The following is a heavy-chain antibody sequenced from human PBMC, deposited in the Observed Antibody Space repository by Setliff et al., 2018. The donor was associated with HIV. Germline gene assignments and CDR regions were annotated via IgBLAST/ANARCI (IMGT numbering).Heavy chain of an antibody. CDR3: ARAQTYYSDSSGYYSQY. CDR1: GYTFTGYY. V-gene: IGHV1-2*06. CDR2: INPNSGGT. J-gene: IGHJ4*02. D-gene: IGHD3-22*01. Sequence: ASVKVSCKASGYTFTGYYMHWVRQAPGQGLEWMGRINPNSGGTNYAQKFQGRVTMTRDTSISTAYMELSRLRSEDTAVYYCARAQTYYSDSSGYYSQYWGQGTLVTVSS.